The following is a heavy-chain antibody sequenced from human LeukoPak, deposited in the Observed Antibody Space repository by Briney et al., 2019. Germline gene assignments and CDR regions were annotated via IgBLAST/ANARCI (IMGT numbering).Heavy chain of an antibody. V-gene: IGHV6-1*01. CDR2: TYYRSKWFN. CDR1: GDSVSSDRAT. Sequence: SQTLSLTCAITGDSVSSDRATWNWIRQSPSRGLEWLGRTYYRSKWFNDYAVSVKSRIIINPDTSKNQFSLKLSSVTAADTAVYYCARHPYGAENWFDPWGQGTLVTVSS. J-gene: IGHJ5*02. CDR3: ARHPYGAENWFDP. D-gene: IGHD4-17*01.